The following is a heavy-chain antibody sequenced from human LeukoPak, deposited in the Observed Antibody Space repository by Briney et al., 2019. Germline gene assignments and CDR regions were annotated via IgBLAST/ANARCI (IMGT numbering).Heavy chain of an antibody. CDR3: ATAKPRLNWFDP. J-gene: IGHJ5*02. V-gene: IGHV1-69*01. CDR1: GGTFSSYA. D-gene: IGHD6-19*01. CDR2: IIPIFGTA. Sequence: SVKVSCKASGGTFSSYAISWVRQAPGQGLEWMGGIIPIFGTANYAQKFQGRVTITADESTSTAYMELSSLRSEDTAVYYCATAKPRLNWFDPWGQGTLVTVSS.